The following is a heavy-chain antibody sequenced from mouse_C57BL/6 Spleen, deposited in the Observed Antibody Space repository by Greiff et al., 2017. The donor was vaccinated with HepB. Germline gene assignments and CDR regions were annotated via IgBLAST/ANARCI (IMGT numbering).Heavy chain of an antibody. CDR1: GYTFTSYW. D-gene: IGHD2-3*01. CDR2: IYPGSGST. V-gene: IGHV1-55*01. Sequence: VQLQQPGAELVKPGASVKMSCKASGYTFTSYWITWVKQRPGQGLEWIGDIYPGSGSTNYNEKFKSKATLTVDTSSSTAYMQLSSLTSEDSAVYYCARGGIYDGYYGDFDYWGQGTTLTVSS. CDR3: ARGGIYDGYYGDFDY. J-gene: IGHJ2*01.